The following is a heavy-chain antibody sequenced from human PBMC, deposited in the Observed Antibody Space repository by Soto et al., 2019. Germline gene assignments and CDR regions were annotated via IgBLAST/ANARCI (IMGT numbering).Heavy chain of an antibody. V-gene: IGHV1-69*02. J-gene: IGHJ6*02. Sequence: QVQLVQSGAEVKKPGSSVKVSCKASGRTFSSYTISWVRQAPGQGLEWMGRIIPILGIANYAQKFQGRVTITADKCTSTAYMELRSLRSEDTAVYYCARGRVPAATYYCGMDVWGQGTTVTVSS. CDR2: IIPILGIA. CDR1: GRTFSSYT. CDR3: ARGRVPAATYYCGMDV. D-gene: IGHD2-2*01.